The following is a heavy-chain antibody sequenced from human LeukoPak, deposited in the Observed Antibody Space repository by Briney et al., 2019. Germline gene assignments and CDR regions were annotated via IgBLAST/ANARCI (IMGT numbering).Heavy chain of an antibody. V-gene: IGHV1-46*01. CDR3: ARVSVVLMVNAPDAFDI. Sequence: ASVKVSCKASGYTFTSYYMHWVRQAPGQGLEWMGIINPSGGSTSYAQKFQGRVTMTRDTSTSTVYMELSSLRSEDTAVYYCARVSVVLMVNAPDAFDIWGQGTMVTVSS. CDR1: GYTFTSYY. D-gene: IGHD2-8*01. J-gene: IGHJ3*02. CDR2: INPSGGST.